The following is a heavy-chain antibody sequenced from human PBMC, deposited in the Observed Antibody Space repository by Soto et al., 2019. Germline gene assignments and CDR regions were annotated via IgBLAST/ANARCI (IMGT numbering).Heavy chain of an antibody. CDR1: GGSISSYY. Sequence: SETLSLTCTVSGGSISSYYWSWIRQHPGKGLEWIGYIYYSGSTNYNPSLKSRVTISVDTSKNQFSLKLSSVTAADTAVYYCARGASEYDFWSGYPIGFDYWGQGTLVTVSS. CDR2: IYYSGST. D-gene: IGHD3-3*01. V-gene: IGHV4-59*01. J-gene: IGHJ4*02. CDR3: ARGASEYDFWSGYPIGFDY.